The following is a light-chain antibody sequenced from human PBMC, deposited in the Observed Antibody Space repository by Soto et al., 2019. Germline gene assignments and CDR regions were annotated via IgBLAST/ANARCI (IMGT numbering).Light chain of an antibody. J-gene: IGLJ2*01. CDR2: EVS. CDR3: TSYTAFSTDIL. CDR1: SSDIGVYNY. Sequence: QSALTQPASVSGSPGQSITISCTGTSSDIGVYNYVSWYQQHPGKAPKLVICEVSNRPSGVSSRFSGSKSGNTASLTISGLRAEDEADYYCTSYTAFSTDILFGGGTKLTVL. V-gene: IGLV2-14*01.